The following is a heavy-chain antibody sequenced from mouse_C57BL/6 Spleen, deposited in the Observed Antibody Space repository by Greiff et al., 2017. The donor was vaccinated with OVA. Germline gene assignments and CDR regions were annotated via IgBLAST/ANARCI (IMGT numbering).Heavy chain of an antibody. CDR1: GFTFTDYY. Sequence: DVKLVESGGGLVQPGGSLSLSCAASGFTFTDYYMSWVRQPPGKALEWLGFIRNKANGYTTEYSASVKGRFTISRDNSQSILYLQMNALRAEDSATYYCARSGYYGSSSYWYFDVWGTGTTVTVSS. D-gene: IGHD1-1*01. J-gene: IGHJ1*03. CDR2: IRNKANGYTT. V-gene: IGHV7-3*01. CDR3: ARSGYYGSSSYWYFDV.